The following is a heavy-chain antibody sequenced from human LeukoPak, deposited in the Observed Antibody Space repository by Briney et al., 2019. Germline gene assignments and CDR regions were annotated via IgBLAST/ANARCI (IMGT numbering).Heavy chain of an antibody. J-gene: IGHJ4*02. V-gene: IGHV1-18*01. D-gene: IGHD6-19*01. CDR1: GYSFSSYG. CDR3: AREEARRAVAGYFDY. CDR2: ISGYNGNT. Sequence: GASVKVSCKASGYSFSSYGISWVRQAPGQGLEWMGWISGYNGNTNYAQKLQGRVTMTTDTSTSTAYMELRSLRSDDTAVYYCAREEARRAVAGYFDYWGQGTLVTVSS.